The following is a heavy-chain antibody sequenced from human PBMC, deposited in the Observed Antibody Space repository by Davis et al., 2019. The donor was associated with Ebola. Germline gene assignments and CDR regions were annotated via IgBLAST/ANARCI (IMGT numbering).Heavy chain of an antibody. CDR2: IYYSGRT. J-gene: IGHJ6*02. CDR3: ARDYYYYGTDV. V-gene: IGHV4-39*06. Sequence: MPGGSLRLSCTVPGGSISSSSYYWGWIRQPPGKGLEWIGYIYYSGRTYYNPSLKSRVTISVDTSKNQFPLKLSSVTAADTAVYYCARDYYYYGTDVWGQGTTVTVSS. CDR1: GGSISSSSYY.